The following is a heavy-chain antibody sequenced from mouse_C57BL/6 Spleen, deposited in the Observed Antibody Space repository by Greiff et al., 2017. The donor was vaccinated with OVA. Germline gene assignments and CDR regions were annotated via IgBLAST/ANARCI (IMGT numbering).Heavy chain of an antibody. D-gene: IGHD1-1*01. Sequence: EVKLMESGGGLVQPGGSLSLSCAASGFTFTDYYMSWVRQPPGKALEWLGFIRNKANGYTTEYSASVKGRFTISRDNSQSILYLQMNALRAEDSATYYCARYYYGSSYAHYWYFDVWGTGTTVTVSS. CDR2: IRNKANGYTT. CDR1: GFTFTDYY. CDR3: ARYYYGSSYAHYWYFDV. V-gene: IGHV7-3*01. J-gene: IGHJ1*03.